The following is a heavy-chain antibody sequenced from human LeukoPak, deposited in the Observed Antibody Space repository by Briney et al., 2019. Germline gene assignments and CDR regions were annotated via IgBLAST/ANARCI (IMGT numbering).Heavy chain of an antibody. CDR1: GYTFTSYG. D-gene: IGHD3-3*01. Sequence: ATVKVSCKASGYTFTSYGISWVRQAPGQGREWMGWISAYNGNTNYAQKLQGRVTMTTDTSTSIVYMELRSLRSDDTAVYYCARWVWSGYYYYYYYMDVWGKGTTVTVSS. V-gene: IGHV1-18*01. CDR2: ISAYNGNT. CDR3: ARWVWSGYYYYYYYMDV. J-gene: IGHJ6*03.